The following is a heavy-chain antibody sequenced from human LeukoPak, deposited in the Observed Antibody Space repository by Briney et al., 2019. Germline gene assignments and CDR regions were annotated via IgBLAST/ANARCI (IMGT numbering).Heavy chain of an antibody. CDR2: IYTSGST. CDR3: ARVANSPYYYYMDV. V-gene: IGHV4-4*07. D-gene: IGHD4-23*01. J-gene: IGHJ6*03. CDR1: GGSISSYY. Sequence: SETLSLTCTVSGGSISSYYWSWIRQPAGKGLEWIGRIYTSGSTNYNPSLKSRVTMSVDTFKNQFSLKLSSVTAADTAVYYCARVANSPYYYYMDVWGKGTTVTVSS.